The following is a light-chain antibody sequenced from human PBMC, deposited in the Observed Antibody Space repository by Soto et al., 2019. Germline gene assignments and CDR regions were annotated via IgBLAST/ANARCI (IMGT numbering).Light chain of an antibody. V-gene: IGKV1-5*01. CDR2: DAS. CDR1: QTISSW. J-gene: IGKJ1*01. Sequence: DIQMTQSPSTLSGSVGDRVTITCRASQTISSWLAWYQQKPGKAPKLLIYDASSLESGVPSRFSGSGSGTEFTLTINSLKPDDFATYYCQQYNSYWTFGQGTKVDIK. CDR3: QQYNSYWT.